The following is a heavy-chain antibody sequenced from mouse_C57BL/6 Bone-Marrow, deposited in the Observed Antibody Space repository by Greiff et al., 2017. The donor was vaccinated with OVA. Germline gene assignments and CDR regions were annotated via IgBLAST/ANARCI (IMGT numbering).Heavy chain of an antibody. V-gene: IGHV5-9*01. D-gene: IGHD1-1*01. J-gene: IGHJ3*01. CDR3: ARHVHYCSSPFAY. CDR2: ISGGGGNT. CDR1: GFTFNSYT. Sequence: EVKLVQSGGGLVKPGGSLKLSCAASGFTFNSYTMPWVRQTPEKRLEWVATISGGGGNTYYPDRVKGRSTITSDNAKNTLYLQMSSLSSEDTTLYYCARHVHYCSSPFAYWGQGTLVTVSA.